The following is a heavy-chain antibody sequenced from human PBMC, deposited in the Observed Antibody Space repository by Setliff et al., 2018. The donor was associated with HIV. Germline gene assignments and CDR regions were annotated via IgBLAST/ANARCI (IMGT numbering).Heavy chain of an antibody. CDR3: ARGTTLNVVPDAFDI. CDR2: IYHAGNT. V-gene: IGHV4-38-2*02. J-gene: IGHJ3*02. Sequence: PSETLSLTCTVTGYSISSGYYWAWIRQPPGKGLEWIGYIYHAGNTYYNPSLKSRVTISVDTSKNQISLRLNSLTAADTAVYYCARGTTLNVVPDAFDIWGQGTMVTVPS. CDR1: GYSISSGYY. D-gene: IGHD4-17*01.